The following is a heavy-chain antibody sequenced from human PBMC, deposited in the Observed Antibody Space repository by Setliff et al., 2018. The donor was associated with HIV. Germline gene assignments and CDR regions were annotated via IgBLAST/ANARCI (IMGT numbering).Heavy chain of an antibody. J-gene: IGHJ4*02. Sequence: ASVKVSCKPSGFTFTGYYLHWVRQAPGQGLEWMGWIDPNTGATNFEQKFQDRVSMTRDTSIPTVYMVLNRLRPGDTAVYYFASPDENNSGPDYWGQGTLVTVSS. V-gene: IGHV1-2*02. CDR1: GFTFTGYY. CDR3: ASPDENNSGPDY. CDR2: IDPNTGAT. D-gene: IGHD1-1*01.